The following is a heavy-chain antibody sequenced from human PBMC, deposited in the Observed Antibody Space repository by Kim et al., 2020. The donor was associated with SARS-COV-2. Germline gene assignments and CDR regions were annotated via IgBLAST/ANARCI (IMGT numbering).Heavy chain of an antibody. D-gene: IGHD1-26*01. CDR1: GYSFTSYW. J-gene: IGHJ4*02. Sequence: GESLKISCKGSGYSFTSYWIGWVRQMPGKGLEWMGIIYPGDSDTRYSPSFQGQVTISADKSISTAYLQWSSLKASDTAMYYCARRGVGERWTWEYYFDYWGQGTLVTVSS. CDR3: ARRGVGERWTWEYYFDY. V-gene: IGHV5-51*01. CDR2: IYPGDSDT.